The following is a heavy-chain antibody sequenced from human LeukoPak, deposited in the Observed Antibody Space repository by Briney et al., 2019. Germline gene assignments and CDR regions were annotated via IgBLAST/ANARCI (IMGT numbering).Heavy chain of an antibody. CDR2: ISSSGSTI. J-gene: IGHJ4*02. V-gene: IGHV3-11*04. CDR3: ASPGLRSAQTLGFDY. D-gene: IGHD3-10*01. Sequence: PGGSLRLSCAASGFTFSDYYMSWIRQAPGKGLEWVSYISSSGSTIYYADSVKGRFTISRDNAKNSLYLQMNSLRAEDTAVYYCASPGLRSAQTLGFDYWGQGTLVTVSS. CDR1: GFTFSDYY.